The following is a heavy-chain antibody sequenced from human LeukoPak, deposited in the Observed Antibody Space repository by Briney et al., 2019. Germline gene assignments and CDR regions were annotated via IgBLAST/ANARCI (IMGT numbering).Heavy chain of an antibody. Sequence: ASVKVSCKASGYTFTSYYMHWVRQAPGQGLEWMGLINPSGSSTSYAQKFQGRLSLTRDMSTSTDYMELSSLRAEGTAVYYCARDYYDSSGYYLPYYYYYYMDVWGKGTTVTISS. J-gene: IGHJ6*03. D-gene: IGHD3-22*01. CDR2: INPSGSST. CDR1: GYTFTSYY. CDR3: ARDYYDSSGYYLPYYYYYYMDV. V-gene: IGHV1-46*01.